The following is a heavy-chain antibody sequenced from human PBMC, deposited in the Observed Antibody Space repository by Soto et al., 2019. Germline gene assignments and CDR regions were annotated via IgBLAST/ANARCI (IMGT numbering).Heavy chain of an antibody. CDR3: ARDTGWGLGY. J-gene: IGHJ4*02. D-gene: IGHD6-19*01. CDR2: IYDSGGT. V-gene: IGHV4-4*02. CDR1: GDSINSNYC. Sequence: QVQLQESGPGLVRPSGTLSLTCAVSGDSINSNYCWTWVRQPPGKGLEWIAEIYDSGGTSYNPSLKSRVTISMDKYKNQFSLNLTSVTAADTAMYYCARDTGWGLGYWGQGTLVTVSS.